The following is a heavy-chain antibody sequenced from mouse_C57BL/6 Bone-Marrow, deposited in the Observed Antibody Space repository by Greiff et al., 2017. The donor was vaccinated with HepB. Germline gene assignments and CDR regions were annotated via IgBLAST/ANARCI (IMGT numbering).Heavy chain of an antibody. J-gene: IGHJ4*01. D-gene: IGHD1-1*01. CDR1: GYSITSGYY. CDR3: ALLLRYWYAMDY. Sequence: EVKLLESGPGLVKPSQSLSLTCSVTGYSITSGYYWNWIRQFPGNKLEWMGYISYDGSNNYNPSLKNRISITRDTSKNQFFLKLNSVTTEDTATYYCALLLRYWYAMDYWGQGTSVTVSS. CDR2: ISYDGSN. V-gene: IGHV3-6*01.